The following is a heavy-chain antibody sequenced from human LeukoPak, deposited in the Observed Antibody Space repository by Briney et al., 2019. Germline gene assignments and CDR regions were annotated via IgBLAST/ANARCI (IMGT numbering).Heavy chain of an antibody. Sequence: SLTLTCAASGFTFDDYALHWVRQPPGKGLEWVSGISWNSGTIGYAECVKARFKISRDKARNPLYLEMNNLRPEDTAVYYCIRETHVGSQLEYWGQGTLATV. CDR3: IRETHVGSQLEY. CDR2: ISWNSGTI. D-gene: IGHD3-10*02. CDR1: GFTFDDYA. J-gene: IGHJ4*02. V-gene: IGHV3-9*01.